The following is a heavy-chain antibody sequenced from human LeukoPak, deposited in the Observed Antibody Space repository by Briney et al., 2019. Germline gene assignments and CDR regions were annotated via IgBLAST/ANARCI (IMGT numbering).Heavy chain of an antibody. CDR3: ARMVPSGSGNHYTFDY. J-gene: IGHJ4*02. Sequence: SETLSLTCTVYGGSLRSYYWSWIRQPPGKGLEWIGAIHHSGSTYYTPSLKSRVTISVDTSKNHFSLRLSSVTAADTAVYSCARMVPSGSGNHYTFDYWGQGTLVTVS. V-gene: IGHV4-34*01. D-gene: IGHD3-10*01. CDR1: GGSLRSYY. CDR2: IHHSGST.